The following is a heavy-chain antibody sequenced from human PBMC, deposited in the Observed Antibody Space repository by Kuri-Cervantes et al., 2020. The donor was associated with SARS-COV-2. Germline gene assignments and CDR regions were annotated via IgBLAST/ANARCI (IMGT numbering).Heavy chain of an antibody. CDR2: INSDGSST. D-gene: IGHD2/OR15-2a*01. CDR1: GFTFSSYW. Sequence: GESLKISCAASGFTFSSYWMHWVRQAPGKGLVWVSRINSDGSSTSYADSVKGRFTISRDNAKNTLYLQMNSLRAEDTAVYYCASVPVSWYFDLWGRGTLVTVSS. J-gene: IGHJ2*01. CDR3: ASVPVSWYFDL. V-gene: IGHV3-74*01.